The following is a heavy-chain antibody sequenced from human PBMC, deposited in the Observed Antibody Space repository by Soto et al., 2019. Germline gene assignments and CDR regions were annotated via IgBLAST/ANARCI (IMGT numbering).Heavy chain of an antibody. CDR3: VKDESIDWYSGHFRH. Sequence: GGSLRLSCAASGFTFDDYALHWVRQVPGTGLAWVSGITWNSGSIGYADSVKGRLALSRDNAKNSLHLQMNSLRAEDTAFYYCVKDESIDWYSGHFRHWGQGTRVIV. CDR1: GFTFDDYA. V-gene: IGHV3-9*01. CDR2: ITWNSGSI. J-gene: IGHJ1*01. D-gene: IGHD1-26*01.